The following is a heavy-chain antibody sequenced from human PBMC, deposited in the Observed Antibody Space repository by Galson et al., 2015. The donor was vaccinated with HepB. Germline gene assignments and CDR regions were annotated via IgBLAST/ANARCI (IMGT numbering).Heavy chain of an antibody. CDR1: GFTVSNNY. V-gene: IGHV3-53*05. Sequence: SLRLSCAASGFTVSNNYMHWVRQAPGKGLEWVAVIYSDGNTYYADAVKGRFTISRESSKNTLYLQMHSLRTEDTAIYYCARARSGYSSARSAYYLGVDAWGQGTTVT. CDR2: IYSDGNT. J-gene: IGHJ6*02. CDR3: ARARSGYSSARSAYYLGVDA. D-gene: IGHD6-25*01.